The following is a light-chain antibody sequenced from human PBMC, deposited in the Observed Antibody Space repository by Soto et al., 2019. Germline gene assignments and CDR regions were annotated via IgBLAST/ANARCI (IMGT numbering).Light chain of an antibody. CDR1: QSVRNN. V-gene: IGKV3-15*01. CDR3: QHYENLPLT. J-gene: IGKJ4*01. Sequence: EIVMTQSPATLSVSPGERATLSCRASQSVRNNLAWYQQRPGRAPRLLIYGASTRASGIPARFSGSGSGTEFTLTISSLQSGDLAVYHCQHYENLPLTFGGGTKVEIK. CDR2: GAS.